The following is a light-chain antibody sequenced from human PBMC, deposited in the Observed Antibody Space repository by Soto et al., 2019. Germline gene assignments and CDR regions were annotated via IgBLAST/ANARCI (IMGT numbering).Light chain of an antibody. J-gene: IGLJ2*01. Sequence: QSALTQPASVSGSPGQSITISCTGTSSDVGRYNYVSWFQQHPGKAPKLMIFEVSTRPSGVSNRFSGSKSGNTASLTISGLQIEDEAYYYCCSYTSSNSAVFGGGTKLTVL. CDR3: CSYTSSNSAV. CDR2: EVS. CDR1: SSDVGRYNY. V-gene: IGLV2-14*01.